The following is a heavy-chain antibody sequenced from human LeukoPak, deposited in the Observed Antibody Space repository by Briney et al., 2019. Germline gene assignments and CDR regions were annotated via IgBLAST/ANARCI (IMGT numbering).Heavy chain of an antibody. CDR3: AKDEYYYDSSGYYFDY. Sequence: GGSLRLSCVDSGITFSTYWMSWVRQAPGKGLEWVSAISGSGGSTYYADSVKGRFTISRDNSKNTLYLQMNSLRAEDTAVYYCAKDEYYYDSSGYYFDYWGQGTLVTVSS. J-gene: IGHJ4*02. V-gene: IGHV3-23*01. CDR2: ISGSGGST. CDR1: GITFSTYW. D-gene: IGHD3-22*01.